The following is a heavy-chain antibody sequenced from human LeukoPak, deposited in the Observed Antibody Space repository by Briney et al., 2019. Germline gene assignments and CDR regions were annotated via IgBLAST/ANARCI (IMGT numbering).Heavy chain of an antibody. J-gene: IGHJ4*02. CDR2: INPNSGGT. Sequence: ASVKVSCKASGYTFTGYYMHWVRQAPGQGLEWMGRINPNSGGTNYAQKFQGRGTMTRDTSISTTYMELSRLRSDDTAVYYCARGGDSSGWHDGGFDYWGQGTLVTVSS. CDR1: GYTFTGYY. D-gene: IGHD6-19*01. V-gene: IGHV1-2*06. CDR3: ARGGDSSGWHDGGFDY.